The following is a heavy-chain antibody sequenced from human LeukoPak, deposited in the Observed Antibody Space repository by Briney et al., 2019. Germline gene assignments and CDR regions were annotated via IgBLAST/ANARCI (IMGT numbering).Heavy chain of an antibody. CDR2: IYYSGST. CDR3: ARRGGYYDSSGYSNWFDP. J-gene: IGHJ5*02. CDR1: GGSISSSSYY. D-gene: IGHD3-22*01. V-gene: IGHV4-61*05. Sequence: SETLSLTCTVSGGSISSSSYYWGWIRQPPGKGLEWIGYIYYSGSTNYNPSLKSRVTISVDTSKNQFSLKLSSVTAADTAVCYCARRGGYYDSSGYSNWFDPWGQGTLVTVSS.